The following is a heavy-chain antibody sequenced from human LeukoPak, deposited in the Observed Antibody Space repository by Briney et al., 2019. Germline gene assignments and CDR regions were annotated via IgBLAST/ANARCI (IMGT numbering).Heavy chain of an antibody. CDR3: ARETYYYDSSGYYRYYYYGMDV. V-gene: IGHV3-48*03. D-gene: IGHD3-22*01. Sequence: GGSLRLSCAASGFTFSSYEMNWVRQAPGKGLEWVSYISSSGSTIYYADFVKGRFTISRDNAKNSLYLQMNSLRAEDTAVYYCARETYYYDSSGYYRYYYYGMDVWGQGTTVTVSS. CDR1: GFTFSSYE. J-gene: IGHJ6*02. CDR2: ISSSGSTI.